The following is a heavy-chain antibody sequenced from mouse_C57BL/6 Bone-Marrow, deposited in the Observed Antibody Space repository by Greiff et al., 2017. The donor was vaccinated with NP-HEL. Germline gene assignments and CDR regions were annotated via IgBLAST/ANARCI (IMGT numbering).Heavy chain of an antibody. CDR2: IYPRSGNT. CDR3: ASHYYGSSLAWFAY. D-gene: IGHD1-1*01. CDR1: GYTFTSYG. Sequence: QVQLQQSGAELARPGASVKLSCKASGYTFTSYGISWVKQRTGQGLEGIGEIYPRSGNTYYNEKFKGKAPLLSDKSSSTAYMELRSLTSEDSAVYFCASHYYGSSLAWFAYWGQGTLVTVSA. J-gene: IGHJ3*01. V-gene: IGHV1-81*01.